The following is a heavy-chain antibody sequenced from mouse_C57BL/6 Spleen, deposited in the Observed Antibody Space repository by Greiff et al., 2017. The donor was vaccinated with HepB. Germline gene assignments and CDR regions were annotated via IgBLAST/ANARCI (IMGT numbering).Heavy chain of an antibody. CDR2: INPSNGGT. Sequence: VQLQQSGTELVKPGASVKLSCKASGYTFTSYWMHWVKQRPGQGLEWIGNINPSNGGTNYNEKFKSKATLTVDKSSSTAYMQLSSLTSEDSAVYYGAREWLRFYAMDYWGQRTSVTVSS. CDR3: AREWLRFYAMDY. CDR1: GYTFTSYW. J-gene: IGHJ4*01. D-gene: IGHD2-2*01. V-gene: IGHV1-53*01.